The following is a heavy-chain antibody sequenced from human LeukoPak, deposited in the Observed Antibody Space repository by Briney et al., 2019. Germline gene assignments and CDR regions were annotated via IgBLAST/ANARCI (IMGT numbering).Heavy chain of an antibody. CDR1: GGTFSSYA. Sequence: GASVKVSCKASGGTFSSYAISWVRPAPGQGLEWMGGIIPIFGTANYAQKFQGRVTITADESTSTAYMELSSLRSEDTAVYYCARDNYYYYGMDVWGQGTTVTVSS. V-gene: IGHV1-69*13. CDR2: IIPIFGTA. CDR3: ARDNYYYYGMDV. J-gene: IGHJ6*02.